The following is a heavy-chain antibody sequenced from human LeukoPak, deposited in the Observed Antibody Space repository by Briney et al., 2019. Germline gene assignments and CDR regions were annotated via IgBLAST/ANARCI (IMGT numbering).Heavy chain of an antibody. Sequence: PSETLSLTCAVYGASFSDYNWSWIRQPPGKGLEWIGEINHRGSTNYNLSLKSRVSISIDTSKNQFSLNLRSVTAADTAVYYCARRKTDNWNYIRGWFDPWGQGTLVTVSS. V-gene: IGHV4-34*01. CDR1: GASFSDYN. CDR2: INHRGST. CDR3: ARRKTDNWNYIRGWFDP. D-gene: IGHD1-7*01. J-gene: IGHJ5*02.